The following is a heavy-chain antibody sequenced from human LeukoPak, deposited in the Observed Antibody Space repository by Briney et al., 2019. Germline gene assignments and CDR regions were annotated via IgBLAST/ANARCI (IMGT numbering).Heavy chain of an antibody. CDR2: IIPIFGTA. J-gene: IGHJ6*02. CDR3: ARGESSRWSSPVSTTHFYSTMDV. Sequence: ASVKVSCKASGGTFSSYAISWVRRAPGQGLEWMGGIIPIFGTANFAQKFQGRVTITADESTSTAYMELSSLRSEDTAVYYCARGESSRWSSPVSTTHFYSTMDVWGQGTTVTVSS. V-gene: IGHV1-69*13. CDR1: GGTFSSYA. D-gene: IGHD6-13*01.